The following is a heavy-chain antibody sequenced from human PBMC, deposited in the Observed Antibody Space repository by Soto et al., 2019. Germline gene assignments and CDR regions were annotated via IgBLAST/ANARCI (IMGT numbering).Heavy chain of an antibody. CDR3: AKDLSVGPVNYYFDY. CDR2: IANDGGDK. J-gene: IGHJ4*02. D-gene: IGHD1-26*01. V-gene: IGHV3-30*18. Sequence: GGSLRLSCAASGFTFSSYGTHWVRQAPGKGLEWVAVIANDGGDKKYADSVKGRFTMSRDNSKNTLYLQMNSLRAEDTAVYYCAKDLSVGPVNYYFDYRGPRTMVPVSS. CDR1: GFTFSSYG.